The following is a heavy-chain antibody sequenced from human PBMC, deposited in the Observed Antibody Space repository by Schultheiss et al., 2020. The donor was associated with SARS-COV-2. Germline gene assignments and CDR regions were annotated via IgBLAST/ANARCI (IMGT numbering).Heavy chain of an antibody. V-gene: IGHV4-59*08. J-gene: IGHJ4*02. Sequence: SETLSLTCTVSGGSISSYYWSWIRQPPGKGLEWIGYIHYDGSTDYNPSLKSRLTISVDTSKNQFSLKLTSLTAADTAIYYCARGNDFVYFFDSWGQGTLVTVSS. CDR2: IHYDGST. CDR1: GGSISSYY. CDR3: ARGNDFVYFFDS. D-gene: IGHD3-3*01.